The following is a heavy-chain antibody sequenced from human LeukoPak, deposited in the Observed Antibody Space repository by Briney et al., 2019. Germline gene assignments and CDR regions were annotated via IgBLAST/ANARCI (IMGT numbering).Heavy chain of an antibody. J-gene: IGHJ6*02. Sequence: AGGSLRLSCAASGFAISDYSMNWVRQVPGRGPEWVANVNRDGSETYYLDSVKGRFTISRDNAKNSLYLQMNSLRAEDTALYYCVRNNAMDVWGQGTTVIVSS. CDR3: VRNNAMDV. V-gene: IGHV3-7*03. CDR1: GFAISDYS. D-gene: IGHD2-8*01. CDR2: VNRDGSET.